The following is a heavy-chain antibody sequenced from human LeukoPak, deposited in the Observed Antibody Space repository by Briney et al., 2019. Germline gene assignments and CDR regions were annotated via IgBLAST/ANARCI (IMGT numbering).Heavy chain of an antibody. D-gene: IGHD5-12*01. Sequence: GRSLRLSCAASGFTFSSYWMSWVRQAPGKGLEWVANIKQDGSEKYYVDSVKGRFTISRDNAKNSLYLQMNSLRAEDTAVYYCARDGGWRQWLYFDYWGQGTLVTVSS. CDR2: IKQDGSEK. CDR1: GFTFSSYW. V-gene: IGHV3-7*01. J-gene: IGHJ4*02. CDR3: ARDGGWRQWLYFDY.